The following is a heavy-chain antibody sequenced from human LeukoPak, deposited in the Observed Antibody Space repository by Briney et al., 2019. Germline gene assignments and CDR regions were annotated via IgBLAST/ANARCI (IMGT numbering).Heavy chain of an antibody. CDR2: IYYSGST. J-gene: IGHJ4*02. D-gene: IGHD3-22*01. CDR1: GGSISSYY. V-gene: IGHV4-59*01. Sequence: SETLSLTCTVSGGSISSYYWSWIRQPPGKGLEWIGYIYYSGSTNYNPSLKSRVTISLDTSKNQFSLKLSSVTAADTAVYYCSRTYYYDSSGPSFDYWGQGTLVTVSS. CDR3: SRTYYYDSSGPSFDY.